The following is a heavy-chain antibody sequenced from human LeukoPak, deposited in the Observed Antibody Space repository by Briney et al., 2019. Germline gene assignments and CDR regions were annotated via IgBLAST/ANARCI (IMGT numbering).Heavy chain of an antibody. CDR1: GGSISSYY. CDR3: ARSPSSSSWYLFDY. J-gene: IGHJ4*02. V-gene: IGHV4-59*01. CDR2: IYYSGST. Sequence: SETLSLTCTVSGGSISSYYWSWIRQPPGKGLEWIGYIYYSGSTNYNPPLKSRVTISVDTSKNQFSLKLSSVTAADTAVYYCARSPSSSSWYLFDYWGQGTLVTVSS. D-gene: IGHD6-13*01.